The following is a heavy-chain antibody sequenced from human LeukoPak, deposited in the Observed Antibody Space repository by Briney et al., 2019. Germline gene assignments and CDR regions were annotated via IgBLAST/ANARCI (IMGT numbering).Heavy chain of an antibody. J-gene: IGHJ4*02. Sequence: ASVKVSCKASGYTFTGYYVHWVRQAPGQGLEWMGRINPNSGDTNYAQKFQGRVTMTRDTSISTVYMELSRLRSDDTAVYYCARDYCGGDCFPDYWGQGTLVTVSS. V-gene: IGHV1-2*06. CDR2: INPNSGDT. CDR3: ARDYCGGDCFPDY. D-gene: IGHD2-21*02. CDR1: GYTFTGYY.